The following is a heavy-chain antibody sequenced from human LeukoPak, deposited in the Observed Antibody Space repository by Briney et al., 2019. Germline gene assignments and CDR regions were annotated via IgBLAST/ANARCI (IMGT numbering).Heavy chain of an antibody. D-gene: IGHD7-27*01. CDR3: ARDLELGEVNYFDY. CDR1: GFTFSDYY. V-gene: IGHV3-11*04. CDR2: ISSSGSTI. Sequence: GGSLRLSCAASGFTFSDYYMSWIRQAPGKGLEWVSYISSSGSTIYYADSVKGRFTISRDNAKNSLYLQMNSLRAEDTAVYYCARDLELGEVNYFDYWGQGTLVTVSS. J-gene: IGHJ4*02.